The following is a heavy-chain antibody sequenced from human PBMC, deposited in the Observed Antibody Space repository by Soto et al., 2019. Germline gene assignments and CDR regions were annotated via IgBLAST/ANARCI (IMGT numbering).Heavy chain of an antibody. Sequence: KTSETLSLTCTVSGGSISSYYWIWIRQPPGKGLEWIGYIYYSGSTNYNPSLKSRVTISVDTSKNQFSLKLSSVTAADTAVYYCARDPGRLRFPGHYGMDVWGQGTTVTVSS. D-gene: IGHD3-3*01. CDR2: IYYSGST. J-gene: IGHJ6*02. CDR1: GGSISSYY. CDR3: ARDPGRLRFPGHYGMDV. V-gene: IGHV4-59*01.